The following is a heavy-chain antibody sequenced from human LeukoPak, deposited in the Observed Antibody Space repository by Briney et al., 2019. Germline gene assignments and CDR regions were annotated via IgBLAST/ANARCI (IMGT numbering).Heavy chain of an antibody. J-gene: IGHJ4*02. V-gene: IGHV1-3*01. CDR2: INAGNGNT. D-gene: IGHD3-22*01. CDR3: ARGNGYDSSEDY. CDR1: GYTFTSYA. Sequence: ASVKVSCTASGYTFTSYAMHWVRQAPGQRLEWMGWINAGNGNTKYSQKFQGRVTITRDTSASTAYMELSSLRSEDTAVYYCARGNGYDSSEDYWGQGTLVTVSS.